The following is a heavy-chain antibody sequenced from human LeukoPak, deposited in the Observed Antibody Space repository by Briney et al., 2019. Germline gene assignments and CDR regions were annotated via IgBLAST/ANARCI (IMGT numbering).Heavy chain of an antibody. J-gene: IGHJ4*02. CDR3: ARHAKAYGSSCDY. Sequence: GESLKISCKGSGYSFTTYWSSWVRQMPGKGLGWMGRIDPSDSYTNYSPSFQGHVTISADKSFSTAYLQWPSLKASDTAMYYCARHAKAYGSSCDYWGQGTLVTVSS. CDR1: GYSFTTYW. D-gene: IGHD6-13*01. V-gene: IGHV5-10-1*01. CDR2: IDPSDSYT.